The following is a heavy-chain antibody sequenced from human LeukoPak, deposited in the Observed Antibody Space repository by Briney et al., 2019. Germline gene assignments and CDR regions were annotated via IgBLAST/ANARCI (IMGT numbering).Heavy chain of an antibody. CDR3: ARHVYQLWLPRWFDP. CDR2: IYYGGST. V-gene: IGHV4-39*01. J-gene: IGHJ5*02. Sequence: SETLSLTCTVSGGSISSSSYYWGWIRQPPGKGLEWIGSIYYGGSTYYNPSLKSRVTISVDTSKNQFSLKLSSVTATDTAVYYCARHVYQLWLPRWFDPWGQGTLVTVSS. D-gene: IGHD5-18*01. CDR1: GGSISSSSYY.